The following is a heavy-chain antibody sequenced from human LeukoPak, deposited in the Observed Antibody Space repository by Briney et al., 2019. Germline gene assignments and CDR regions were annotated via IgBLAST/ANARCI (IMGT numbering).Heavy chain of an antibody. V-gene: IGHV1-46*01. J-gene: IGHJ4*02. CDR3: ARVGATGATADN. CDR1: GYILTTYY. D-gene: IGHD2-21*02. Sequence: VASVKVSCKASGYILTTYYMHWLRQAPGQGPEWMGIINPRGGSTDYAQKFQGRVTMTSDTSTSTVYMELKSLRSEDTAVYFCARVGATGATADNWGQGTLVTVSS. CDR2: INPRGGST.